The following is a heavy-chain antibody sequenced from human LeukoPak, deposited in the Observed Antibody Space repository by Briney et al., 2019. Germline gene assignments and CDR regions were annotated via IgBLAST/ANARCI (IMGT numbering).Heavy chain of an antibody. CDR2: ISSSGST. Sequence: SETLSLTCTVSGDSISSGDYYWSWIRQPAGKGLEWIGRISSSGSTNYNPSLKSRVTISVDTSKNQFSLKLSSVTAADTAVYYCARDRTLGTDAFDIWGQGTMVTVSS. V-gene: IGHV4-61*02. J-gene: IGHJ3*02. CDR1: GDSISSGDYY. D-gene: IGHD3-16*01. CDR3: ARDRTLGTDAFDI.